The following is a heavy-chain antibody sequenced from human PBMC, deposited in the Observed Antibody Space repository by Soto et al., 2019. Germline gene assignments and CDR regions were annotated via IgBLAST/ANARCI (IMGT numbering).Heavy chain of an antibody. CDR1: GYTFTSYG. V-gene: IGHV1-18*01. Sequence: ASVKVSCKASGYTFTSYGISWVRQAPEQGLEWMGWISAYNGNTNYAQKLQGRVTMTTDTSTSTAYMELRSPRSDDTAVYYCARDQVAPDSSDFDIWGQGTMVTVSS. CDR3: ARDQVAPDSSDFDI. J-gene: IGHJ3*02. D-gene: IGHD2-15*01. CDR2: ISAYNGNT.